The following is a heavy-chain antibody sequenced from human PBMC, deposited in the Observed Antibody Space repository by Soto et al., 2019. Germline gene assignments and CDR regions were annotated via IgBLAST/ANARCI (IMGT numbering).Heavy chain of an antibody. CDR3: TRPSTVTTRGMDV. V-gene: IGHV3-73*01. CDR2: IRSKANGYAT. D-gene: IGHD4-17*01. Sequence: GGSLRLSCAASGFTFGGSAMHWVRQASGKGLEWVGRIRSKANGYATAYAASVKGRFTISRDDSKNTAYLQMNSLKTEDTAVYYCTRPSTVTTRGMDVWGQGTTVTVSS. CDR1: GFTFGGSA. J-gene: IGHJ6*02.